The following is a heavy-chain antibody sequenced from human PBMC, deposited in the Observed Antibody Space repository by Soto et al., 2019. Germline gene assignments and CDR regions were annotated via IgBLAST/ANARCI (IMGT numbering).Heavy chain of an antibody. CDR2: IYPGDSDT. Sequence: GESLKISCQGSGYRFSNYWIGWVRQMPGKGLEWMGIIYPGDSDTRYSLSFEDQFTISADKSISTAYLEFHSLTASDTAIYYCARRHSYHYDYSGYWFDYWGHGTLVTVSS. J-gene: IGHJ5*01. CDR1: GYRFSNYW. D-gene: IGHD3-22*01. CDR3: ARRHSYHYDYSGYWFDY. V-gene: IGHV5-51*01.